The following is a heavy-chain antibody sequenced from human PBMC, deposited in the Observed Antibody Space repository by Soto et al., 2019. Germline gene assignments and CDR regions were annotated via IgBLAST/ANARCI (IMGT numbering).Heavy chain of an antibody. J-gene: IGHJ3*02. CDR1: GGSFSTYY. CDR2: INHRGSN. V-gene: IGHV4-34*01. CDR3: ARGGSNDWQVAFDI. Sequence: QLQQWGAGLLKPSETLSLTCVVSGGSFSTYYYNWIRQSPGKGLEWIGEINHRGSNNYSPSLKSRVTMALDTSKNQFSLKLTSVTAAETAVYYCARGGSNDWQVAFDIWGQGTMITVSS. D-gene: IGHD3-9*01.